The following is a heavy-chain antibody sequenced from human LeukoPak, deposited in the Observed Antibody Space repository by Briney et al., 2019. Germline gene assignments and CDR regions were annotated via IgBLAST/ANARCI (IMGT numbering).Heavy chain of an antibody. J-gene: IGHJ4*02. CDR2: ISSSGSTI. D-gene: IGHD6-19*01. Sequence: GGSLRLSCSASGFTFSDYYMSWIRQAPGKGLEWVSYISSSGSTIYYADSVKGRFTISRDNAKNSLYLQMNSLRAEDTALYHCARSRYSSGALDYWGQGTLVTVSS. CDR3: ARSRYSSGALDY. CDR1: GFTFSDYY. V-gene: IGHV3-11*01.